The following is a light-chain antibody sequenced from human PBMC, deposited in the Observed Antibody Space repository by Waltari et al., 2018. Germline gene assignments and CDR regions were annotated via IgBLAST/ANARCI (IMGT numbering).Light chain of an antibody. CDR3: QQYDNLPLT. CDR2: DAS. Sequence: DIQMTQSPSPLSASVGDRVTITCQASQDISNYLNWYQQKLGKAPKLLIYDASNLETGVPSRCSGSGSGTAFTFTISSLQPEDIATYYCQQYDNLPLTFGGGTKVEIK. CDR1: QDISNY. V-gene: IGKV1-33*01. J-gene: IGKJ4*01.